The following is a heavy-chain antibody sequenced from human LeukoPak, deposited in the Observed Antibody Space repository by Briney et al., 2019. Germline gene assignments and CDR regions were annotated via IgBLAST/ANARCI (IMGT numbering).Heavy chain of an antibody. CDR1: GGSISSYY. CDR3: ARDRRGVGAAPFDY. V-gene: IGHV4-59*01. CDR2: IYYSGST. J-gene: IGHJ4*02. Sequence: SETQSLTCTVSGGSISSYYWSWIRQPPGKGREWIGYIYYSGSTNYNPTLKSRVTISVDTSKNQFSLKLSSVTYADTAVYYCARDRRGVGAAPFDYWGQGTLVTVSS. D-gene: IGHD1-26*01.